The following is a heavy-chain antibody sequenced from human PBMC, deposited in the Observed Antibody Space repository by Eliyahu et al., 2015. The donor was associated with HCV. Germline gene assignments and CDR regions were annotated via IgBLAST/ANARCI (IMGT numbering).Heavy chain of an antibody. CDR1: GGSLXNYY. D-gene: IGHD2-15*01. CDR3: ARHEGGYCSGGSCPYYFDY. J-gene: IGHJ4*02. CDR2: IYYXGNA. V-gene: IGHV4-59*08. Sequence: QVQLQESGPGLVKPSETLSLTCTVSGGSLXNYYWSWIRQPPGKGLEWIGYIYYXGNANYNASLKSRVTISVDTSKNQFSLKLSSVTAADTAVYYCARHEGGYCSGGSCPYYFDYWGQGTLVTVSS.